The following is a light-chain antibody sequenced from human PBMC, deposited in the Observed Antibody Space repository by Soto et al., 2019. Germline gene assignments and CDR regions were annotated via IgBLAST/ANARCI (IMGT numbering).Light chain of an antibody. CDR3: AACDDSLSAWV. J-gene: IGLJ3*02. CDR1: SYNVGKNL. V-gene: IGLV1-47*01. Sequence: QSVLTQPPSASGTPGQRVTISCSGGSYNVGKNLVYWYQQRPGTAPKLIIFKNNQRPLGVPDRFSGSNSGSSASLANSGLRSEDESDYFCAACDDSLSAWVFCGGTKVTVL. CDR2: KNN.